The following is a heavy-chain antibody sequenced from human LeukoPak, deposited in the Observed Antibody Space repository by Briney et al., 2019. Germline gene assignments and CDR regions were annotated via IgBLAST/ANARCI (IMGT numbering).Heavy chain of an antibody. J-gene: IGHJ4*02. CDR3: AKSYDYVWGSYRWFDY. D-gene: IGHD3-16*02. Sequence: SVKVSCKASGGTFSSYAISWVRQAPGQGLEWMGRIIPILGIANYAQKFQGRVTITADKSTSTAYMELSRLRSDDTAVYYCAKSYDYVWGSYRWFDYRGQGTLVTVSS. CDR2: IIPILGIA. CDR1: GGTFSSYA. V-gene: IGHV1-69*04.